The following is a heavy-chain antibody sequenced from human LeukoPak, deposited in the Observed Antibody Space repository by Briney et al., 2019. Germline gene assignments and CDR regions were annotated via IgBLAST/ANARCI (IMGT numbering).Heavy chain of an antibody. V-gene: IGHV3-74*01. J-gene: IGHJ4*02. Sequence: PGGYLRLPSAASAFTCSSYWIPWVRQAPAKGLVWVSRIRSDGSSTTYADSVKGRFTIYKDNTKDALYLQMNSLRDDDTAVYYCARDDYNRHWGQGTLVTVSS. CDR1: AFTCSSYW. CDR3: ARDDYNRH. D-gene: IGHD4-11*01. CDR2: IRSDGSST.